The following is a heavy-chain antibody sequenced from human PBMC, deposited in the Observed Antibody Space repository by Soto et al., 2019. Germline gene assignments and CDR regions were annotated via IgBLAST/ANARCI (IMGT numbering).Heavy chain of an antibody. CDR3: AKSGRNRYCSGGSCAEIDY. CDR1: GGSISSYY. Sequence: KPSETLSLTCTVSGGSISSYYWSWIRQPPGKGLEWIGYIYYSGSTNYNPSLKSRVTISVDTSKNQFSLKLSSVTAADTAVYYCAKSGRNRYCSGGSCAEIDYWGQGTLVTVSS. V-gene: IGHV4-59*01. J-gene: IGHJ4*02. CDR2: IYYSGST. D-gene: IGHD2-15*01.